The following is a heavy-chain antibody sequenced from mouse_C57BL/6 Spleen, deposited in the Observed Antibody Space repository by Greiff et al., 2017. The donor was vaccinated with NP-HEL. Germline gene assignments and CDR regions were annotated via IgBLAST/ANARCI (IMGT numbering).Heavy chain of an antibody. J-gene: IGHJ1*03. CDR2: IWTGGGT. CDR1: GFSLTSYA. V-gene: IGHV2-9-1*01. D-gene: IGHD1-1*01. Sequence: VKLMESGPGLVAPSQSLSITCTVSGFSLTSYAISWVRQPPGKGLEWLGVIWTGGGTNYNSALKSRLSISKDNSKSQVFLKMNSLQTDDTARYYCARNYYGSSYENWYFDGWGTGTTVTVSS. CDR3: ARNYYGSSYENWYFDG.